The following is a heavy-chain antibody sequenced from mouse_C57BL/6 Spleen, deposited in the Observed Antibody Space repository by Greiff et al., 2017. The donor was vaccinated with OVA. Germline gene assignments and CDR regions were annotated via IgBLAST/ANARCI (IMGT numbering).Heavy chain of an antibody. CDR3: AREEIYARDY. J-gene: IGHJ4*01. CDR1: GYAFSSSW. V-gene: IGHV1-82*01. Sequence: QVQLQQSGPELVKPGASVKISCKASGYAFSSSWMNWVKQRPGKGLEWIGRIYPGDGDTNYNGKFKGKATLTADKSSSTAYMQLSSLTSEDSAVYFCAREEIYARDYWGQGTSVTVSS. CDR2: IYPGDGDT.